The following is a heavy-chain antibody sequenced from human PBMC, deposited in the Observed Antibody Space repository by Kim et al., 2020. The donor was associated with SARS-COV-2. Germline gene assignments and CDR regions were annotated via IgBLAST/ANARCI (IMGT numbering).Heavy chain of an antibody. CDR3: ASNIVGAQPPFDY. CDR1: GFTFSSYA. CDR2: ISYDGSNK. J-gene: IGHJ4*02. Sequence: GGSLRLSCAASGFTFSSYAMHWVRQAPGKGLEWVAVISYDGSNKYYADSVKGRFTISRDNSKNTLYLQMNSLRAEDTAVYYCASNIVGAQPPFDYWGQGTLVTVSS. D-gene: IGHD1-26*01. V-gene: IGHV3-30-3*01.